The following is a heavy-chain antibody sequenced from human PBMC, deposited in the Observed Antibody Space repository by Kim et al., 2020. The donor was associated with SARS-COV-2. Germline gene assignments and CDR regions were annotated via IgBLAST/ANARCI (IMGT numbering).Heavy chain of an antibody. Sequence: ASVKVSCKASGYTFSDYYIHWVRQAPGRGLEWIGRIHSNSGDTNTKYTQEFQGRVTMTTDTSISTTYMELRRLRSDDTALYYCARTKSRDLGAITDYWGQGTRVTVSS. CDR2: IHSNSGDT. CDR1: GYTFSDYY. CDR3: ARTKSRDLGAITDY. D-gene: IGHD1-26*01. V-gene: IGHV1-2*06. J-gene: IGHJ4*02.